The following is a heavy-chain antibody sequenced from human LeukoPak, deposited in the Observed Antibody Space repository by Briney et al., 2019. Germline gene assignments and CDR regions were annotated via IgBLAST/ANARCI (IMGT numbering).Heavy chain of an antibody. V-gene: IGHV3-53*01. D-gene: IGHD3-10*01. CDR3: ARELWFGSRATVTSDY. CDR2: IYSGGST. J-gene: IGHJ4*02. Sequence: PGGSLRLSCAASGFTFSSYAMGWVRQAPGKGLEWVSVIYSGGSTDYADSVKGRFTISRDNSKNTLYLQMNSLRAEDTAVYYCARELWFGSRATVTSDYWGQGTLVTVSS. CDR1: GFTFSSYA.